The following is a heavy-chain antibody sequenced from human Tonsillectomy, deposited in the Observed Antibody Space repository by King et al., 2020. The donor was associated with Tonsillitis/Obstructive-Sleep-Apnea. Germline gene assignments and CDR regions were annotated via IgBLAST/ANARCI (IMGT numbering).Heavy chain of an antibody. D-gene: IGHD3-9*01. Sequence: VQLQESGPGLVKPSETLSLTCTVSGGSISSYYWSWIRQPPGKGLEWIGYIYYSGSTNYNPSLKSRVTISVDTSNNQFSLKLSSVTAADTAVDYCARVPTGLYYYYYMDVWGKGTTVTVSS. CDR2: IYYSGST. CDR1: GGSISSYY. V-gene: IGHV4-59*08. J-gene: IGHJ6*03. CDR3: ARVPTGLYYYYYMDV.